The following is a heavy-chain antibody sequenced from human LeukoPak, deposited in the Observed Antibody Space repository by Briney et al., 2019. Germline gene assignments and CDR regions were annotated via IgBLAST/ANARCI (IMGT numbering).Heavy chain of an antibody. D-gene: IGHD6-13*01. V-gene: IGHV4-34*01. CDR2: INHSGST. CDR3: ASPNSSSYAFDI. J-gene: IGHJ3*02. CDR1: GVSFSGYY. Sequence: SETLSLTCAVYGVSFSGYYWSWIRQPPGKGLEWIGEINHSGSTNYNPSLKSRVTISVDTSKNQFSLKLSSVTAADTAVYYCASPNSSSYAFDIWGQGTMVTVSS.